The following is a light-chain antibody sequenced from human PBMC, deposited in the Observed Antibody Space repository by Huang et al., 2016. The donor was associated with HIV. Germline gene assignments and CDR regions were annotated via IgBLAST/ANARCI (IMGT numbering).Light chain of an antibody. CDR1: QSITSY. V-gene: IGKV1-39*01. CDR2: AAS. Sequence: DIQMTKSPASLSASVRDSVTITCRASQSITSYLNWYQQKPGKAPKLLIYAASRLQSGVPSRFSGSGSGTNFTLTISNLQPEDFATYYCQQSYSIPYTFGQGTKVEIK. J-gene: IGKJ2*01. CDR3: QQSYSIPYT.